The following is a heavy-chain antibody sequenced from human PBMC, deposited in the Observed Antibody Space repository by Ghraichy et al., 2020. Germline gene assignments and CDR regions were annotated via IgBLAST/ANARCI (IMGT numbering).Heavy chain of an antibody. CDR3: ARGDWVTPRL. D-gene: IGHD4-23*01. CDR2: LYYNANA. J-gene: IGHJ4*02. Sequence: SQTLSLTCTVFGDSLTNHYWNWIRQPPRKGLEWLGYLYYNANANYKPSLKSRLNISVDTSKNQVFLKLSSVTAADTAVYYCARGDWVTPRLWGQGTLVTVSS. V-gene: IGHV4-59*11. CDR1: GDSLTNHY.